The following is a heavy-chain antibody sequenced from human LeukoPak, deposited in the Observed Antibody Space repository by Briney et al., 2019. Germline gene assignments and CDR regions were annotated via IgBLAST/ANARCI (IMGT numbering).Heavy chain of an antibody. Sequence: ASVKVSCKASGGTFSSYAISWVPQAPGQGLEWMGRIIPIFGTANYAQKFQGRVTITTDESTSTAYMELSSLRSEDTAVYYCARESQYSYGSDYWGQGTLVTVSS. J-gene: IGHJ4*02. CDR3: ARESQYSYGSDY. CDR2: IIPIFGTA. CDR1: GGTFSSYA. D-gene: IGHD5-18*01. V-gene: IGHV1-69*05.